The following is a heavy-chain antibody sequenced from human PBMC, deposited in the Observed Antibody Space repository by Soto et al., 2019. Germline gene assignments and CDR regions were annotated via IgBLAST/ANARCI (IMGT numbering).Heavy chain of an antibody. CDR3: AREGNCTSTRCYRRYYYYYGMDV. Sequence: QVQLVQSGAEVKKPGSSVKVSGKASGGTFSSYAISWVRQARGQGLEWMGGIIPIFGTANYAQKFQGRVTITADESTSTAYMELSSLRSEDTAVYYCAREGNCTSTRCYRRYYYYYGMDVWGQGTTVTVSS. V-gene: IGHV1-69*01. D-gene: IGHD2-2*02. CDR2: IIPIFGTA. J-gene: IGHJ6*02. CDR1: GGTFSSYA.